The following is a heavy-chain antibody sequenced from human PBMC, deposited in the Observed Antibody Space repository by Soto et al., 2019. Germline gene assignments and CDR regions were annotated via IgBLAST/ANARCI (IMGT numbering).Heavy chain of an antibody. V-gene: IGHV1-18*01. D-gene: IGHD3-16*01. J-gene: IGHJ4*02. CDR3: AREMAGRGGEYDY. CDR2: ISGSSGNA. Sequence: QVQLVQSGAEVKNPGASVKVSCKTSGYTFTKYGVGWVRQAPGQGLEWMGWISGSSGNANYAEKVQGRITLTTDTSTSTAYIELRSLRSEDTAVYYCAREMAGRGGEYDYWGQGTLVTVSS. CDR1: GYTFTKYG.